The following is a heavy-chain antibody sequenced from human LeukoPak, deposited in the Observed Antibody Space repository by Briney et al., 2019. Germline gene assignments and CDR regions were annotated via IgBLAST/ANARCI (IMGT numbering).Heavy chain of an antibody. CDR3: ASTTRGYSYGSRYYYYGMDV. V-gene: IGHV4-59*01. CDR2: IYYSGST. D-gene: IGHD5-18*01. J-gene: IGHJ6*02. CDR1: GGSISSYY. Sequence: SETLSRTCTVSGGSISSYYWSWIRQPPGKGLEWIGYIYYSGSTNYNPSLKSRVTISVDTSKNQFSLKLSSVTAADTAVYYCASTTRGYSYGSRYYYYGMDVWGQGTTVTVSS.